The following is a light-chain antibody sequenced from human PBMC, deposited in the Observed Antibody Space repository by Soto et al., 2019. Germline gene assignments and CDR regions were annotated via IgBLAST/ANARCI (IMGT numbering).Light chain of an antibody. CDR3: QQSYSTPYT. J-gene: IGKJ2*01. V-gene: IGKV1-39*01. Sequence: DILMTQSPSSLSASVGDRVTITCRASQSISSYLNWYQQKPGKAPKLLIYAASRLQSGVPSRFSGSGSGTDFTLTISSLQPEDFATYYCQQSYSTPYTFGQGTKVDIK. CDR2: AAS. CDR1: QSISSY.